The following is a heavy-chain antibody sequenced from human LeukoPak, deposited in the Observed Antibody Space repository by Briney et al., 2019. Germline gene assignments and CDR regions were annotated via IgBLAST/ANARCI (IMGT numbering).Heavy chain of an antibody. D-gene: IGHD6-19*01. CDR3: AIAVAGYIDFDY. V-gene: IGHV1-46*01. J-gene: IGHJ4*02. CDR1: GYTFTSYY. Sequence: GASVKVSCKASGYTFTSYYMHWVRQTPGQGLEWMGIINPSGGSTSYAQKVQGRVTMTRDTSTSTVYMELSSLRSEDTAVYYCAIAVAGYIDFDYWGQGTLVTVSS. CDR2: INPSGGST.